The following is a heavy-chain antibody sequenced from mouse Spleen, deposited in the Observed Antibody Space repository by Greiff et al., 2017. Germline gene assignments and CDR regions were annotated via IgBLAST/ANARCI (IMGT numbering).Heavy chain of an antibody. D-gene: IGHD1-2*01. CDR2: IYPGDGDT. Sequence: QVQLQQSGPELVKPGASVKISCKASGYAFSSSWMNWVKQRPGKGLEWIGRIYPGDGDTNYNGKFKGKATLTADKSSSTAYMQLSSLTSEDSAVYFCAREDGVYFDYWGQGTTLTVSS. V-gene: IGHV1-82*01. CDR3: AREDGVYFDY. CDR1: GYAFSSSW. J-gene: IGHJ2*01.